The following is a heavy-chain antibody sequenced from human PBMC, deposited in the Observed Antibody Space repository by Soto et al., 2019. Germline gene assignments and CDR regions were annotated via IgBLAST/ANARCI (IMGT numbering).Heavy chain of an antibody. CDR1: GGTFSSYT. J-gene: IGHJ4*02. D-gene: IGHD3-22*01. CDR3: AKGSYDRSGYELDH. Sequence: QVQLVQSGAEVKKPGSSVKVSCKASGGTFSSYTRSWVRQAPGQGLEWMGRIIPILDIPNYAQKFQDRVTITADKSTSTAYMELSRLRSEDTAVYYCAKGSYDRSGYELDHWGQGTLVTVSS. V-gene: IGHV1-69*02. CDR2: IIPILDIP.